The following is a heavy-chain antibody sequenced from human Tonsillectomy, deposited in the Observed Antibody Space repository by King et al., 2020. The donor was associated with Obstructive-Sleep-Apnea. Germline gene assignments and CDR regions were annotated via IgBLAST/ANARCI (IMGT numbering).Heavy chain of an antibody. CDR3: TSALGSRALRDNWFDL. CDR2: ITTISHYI. Sequence: VQLVESGGGLVKPGRSLRLSCAASGFIFSDYDMNCVRRAPGKGLEWVSSITTISHYIYYADSVKGRFTISRDNANNLVYLQMSSLRAEDTAMYYCTSALGSRALRDNWFDLWGQGTLVTVSS. J-gene: IGHJ5*02. D-gene: IGHD3-10*01. V-gene: IGHV3-21*01. CDR1: GFIFSDYD.